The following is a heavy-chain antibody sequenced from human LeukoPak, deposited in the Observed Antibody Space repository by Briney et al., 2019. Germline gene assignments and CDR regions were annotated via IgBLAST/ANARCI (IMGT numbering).Heavy chain of an antibody. J-gene: IGHJ3*02. D-gene: IGHD6-19*01. CDR2: IYTSGST. Sequence: SETLSLTCTVSGGSISSGSYYWSWIRQPAGKGLEWIGRIYTSGSTNYNPSLKSRVTISVDTSKNQFSLKLSSVTAADTAAYYCARGYSSGWYQDAFDIWGQGKMVTVSS. CDR3: ARGYSSGWYQDAFDI. V-gene: IGHV4-61*02. CDR1: GGSISSGSYY.